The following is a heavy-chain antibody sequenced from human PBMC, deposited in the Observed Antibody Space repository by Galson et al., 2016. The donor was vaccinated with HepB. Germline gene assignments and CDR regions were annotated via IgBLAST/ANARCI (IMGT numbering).Heavy chain of an antibody. Sequence: SLRLSCAASGFSFSDYWMTWVRHAPGKGLEWVANIKHDGREKYYVDSVKGRFTISRDNAKNSLYLPMNSLRAEDTAIYYCVSRRNIAADGVDWGQGILVTVS. CDR1: GFSFSDYW. V-gene: IGHV3-7*01. CDR2: IKHDGREK. CDR3: VSRRNIAADGVD. D-gene: IGHD6-13*01. J-gene: IGHJ4*02.